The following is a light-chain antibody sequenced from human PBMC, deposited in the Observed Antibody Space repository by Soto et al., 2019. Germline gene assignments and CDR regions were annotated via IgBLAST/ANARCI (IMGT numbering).Light chain of an antibody. J-gene: IGKJ3*01. V-gene: IGKV3-20*01. CDR3: QQYDGPPLT. CDR1: QSVSSNY. Sequence: EIVLTQSPGTLSLSPWERATLSCRASQSVSSNYLAWYQQKPGQAPRLLIYGASSRATGIPDRFSGSGSGTDFTLTISRLEPEDSAVYFCQQYDGPPLTFGPGTKVDIK. CDR2: GAS.